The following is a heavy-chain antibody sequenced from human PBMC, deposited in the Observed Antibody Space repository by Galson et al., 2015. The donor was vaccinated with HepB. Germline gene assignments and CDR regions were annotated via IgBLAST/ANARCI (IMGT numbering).Heavy chain of an antibody. J-gene: IGHJ4*02. CDR1: EFTFNIAW. D-gene: IGHD6-13*01. Sequence: SLRLSCAVSEFTFNIAWMNWVRQAPGKGLEWVGRIKSKTDGGTTDYSTPVKGRFTISRDDSKNTLYLQMNSLKTEDTAVYYCTLSSTWYVYFDYWGRGALVAVSS. CDR3: TLSSTWYVYFDY. V-gene: IGHV3-15*01. CDR2: IKSKTDGGTT.